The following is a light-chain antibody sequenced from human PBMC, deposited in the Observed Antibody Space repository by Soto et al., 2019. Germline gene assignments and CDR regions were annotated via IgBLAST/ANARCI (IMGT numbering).Light chain of an antibody. CDR2: DVS. Sequence: QSALTQPASVSGSPGQWITISCTGTSSDDGGYNYVSCYQQHPGKALKLMIYDVSNRPSGVSNRFSGSKSGNTASLTIYGLQAEDEADYYCSSYTSSSTLGVFSGGTKVTVL. CDR1: SSDDGGYNY. V-gene: IGLV2-14*01. CDR3: SSYTSSSTLGV. J-gene: IGLJ2*01.